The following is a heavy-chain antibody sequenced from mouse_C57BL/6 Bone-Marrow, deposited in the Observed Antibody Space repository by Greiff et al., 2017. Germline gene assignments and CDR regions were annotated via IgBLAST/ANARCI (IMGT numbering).Heavy chain of an antibody. CDR1: GYTFTSYG. CDR3: ARLPFAY. Sequence: LQQSGAELARPGASVKLSCKASGYTFTSYGISWVKQRTGQGLEWNGEIYPRSGNTYYNEKFKGKATLTADKSSSTAYMELRSLTSEDSAVYFCARLPFAYWGQGTLVTVSA. V-gene: IGHV1-81*01. J-gene: IGHJ3*01. CDR2: IYPRSGNT.